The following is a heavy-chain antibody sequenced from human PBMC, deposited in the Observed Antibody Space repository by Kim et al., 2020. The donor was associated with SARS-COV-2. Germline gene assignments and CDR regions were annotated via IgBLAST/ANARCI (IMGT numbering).Heavy chain of an antibody. Sequence: GGSLRLSCAASGFTFSNAWMSWVRQAPGKGLEWVGRIKSKTDGGTTDYAAPVKGRFTISRDDSKNTLYLQMNSLKTEDTAVYYCTTDRRTYYYGSGSYSEYYYYGMDVWGQGTTVTVSS. J-gene: IGHJ6*02. CDR1: GFTFSNAW. CDR3: TTDRRTYYYGSGSYSEYYYYGMDV. V-gene: IGHV3-15*01. CDR2: IKSKTDGGTT. D-gene: IGHD3-10*01.